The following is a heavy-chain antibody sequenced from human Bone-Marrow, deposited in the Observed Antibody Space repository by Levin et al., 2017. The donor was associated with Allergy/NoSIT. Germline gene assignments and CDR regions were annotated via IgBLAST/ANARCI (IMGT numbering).Heavy chain of an antibody. J-gene: IGHJ4*02. Sequence: GESLKISCAASGFTFSNYAMTWVRQAPGKGLEWVSAISGGGGLTYYADSVKGRFTISRDNSKNMLYLQMNSLRADDSAVYYCAKDSRQHCSSTTCFDYFDCWGQGTLVTVSS. D-gene: IGHD2-2*01. CDR1: GFTFSNYA. CDR3: AKDSRQHCSSTTCFDYFDC. CDR2: ISGGGGLT. V-gene: IGHV3-23*01.